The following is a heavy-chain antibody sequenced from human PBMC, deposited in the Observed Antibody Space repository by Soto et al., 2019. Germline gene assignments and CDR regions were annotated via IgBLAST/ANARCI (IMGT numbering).Heavy chain of an antibody. V-gene: IGHV1-24*01. CDR3: TRAYNGYPPGAFDI. CDR2: FDPEDGET. CDR1: GYTLTELS. D-gene: IGHD5-12*01. J-gene: IGHJ3*02. Sequence: ASVKVSCKVSGYTLTELSMHWVRQAPGKGLEWMGGFDPEDGETIYAQKFQGRVTMTEDTSTDTAYMELNSLKTEDTAVYYCTRAYNGYPPGAFDIWGQGTMVTVSS.